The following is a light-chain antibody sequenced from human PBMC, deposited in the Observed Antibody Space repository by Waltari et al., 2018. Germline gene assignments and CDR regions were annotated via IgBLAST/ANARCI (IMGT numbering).Light chain of an antibody. Sequence: DIKMTPSPSTLSASVGDRVTITCRASESVSDWLARYQQKPGKAPKILIYKASALESGVPSRFSGSGSGTEFTLTISSLQPVDFATYYCQQYKNLYTFGQGTKLEIK. V-gene: IGKV1-5*03. CDR2: KAS. CDR1: ESVSDW. CDR3: QQYKNLYT. J-gene: IGKJ2*01.